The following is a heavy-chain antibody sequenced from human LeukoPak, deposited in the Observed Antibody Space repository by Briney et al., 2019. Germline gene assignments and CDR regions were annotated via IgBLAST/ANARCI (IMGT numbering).Heavy chain of an antibody. Sequence: SVKVSCKASGGTFSSYAISWVRQAPGQGLEWMGGIILIFGTANYAQKFQGRVTITADESTSTAYMELSSLRSEDTAVYYCASRYCSSTSCSAGYFDYWGQGTLVTVSS. CDR1: GGTFSSYA. V-gene: IGHV1-69*01. CDR3: ASRYCSSTSCSAGYFDY. D-gene: IGHD2-2*01. CDR2: IILIFGTA. J-gene: IGHJ4*02.